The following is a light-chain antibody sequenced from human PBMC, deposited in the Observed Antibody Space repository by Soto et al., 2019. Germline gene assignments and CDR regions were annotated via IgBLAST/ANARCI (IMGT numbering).Light chain of an antibody. CDR2: GAS. CDR1: QSVIGNY. Sequence: EIVLTQSPATLSLSPGERVTLSCRASQSVIGNYLAWYRQKPGQTPRLLIFGASRRATGIPDRFSGSGSGTDFTLTISRLEPEDFAVYYCQHYLDSPWAFGQGTKVEIK. CDR3: QHYLDSPWA. J-gene: IGKJ1*01. V-gene: IGKV3-20*01.